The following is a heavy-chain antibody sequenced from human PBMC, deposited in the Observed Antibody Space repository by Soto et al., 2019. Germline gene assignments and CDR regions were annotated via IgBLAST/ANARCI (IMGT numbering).Heavy chain of an antibody. CDR2: IIPIFRTA. D-gene: IGHD2-15*01. CDR1: GGTFSSYA. V-gene: IGHV1-69*12. CDR3: ASVETQRYYYGMDV. Sequence: QVQLVQSGAEVKKPGSSVKVSCKASGGTFSSYAISWVRQAPGQGLEWMGGIIPIFRTADYAQKFQGRVTITADESTGTVCMELSRRRSEVTAVYYCASVETQRYYYGMDVWGQGTTGTVS. J-gene: IGHJ6*02.